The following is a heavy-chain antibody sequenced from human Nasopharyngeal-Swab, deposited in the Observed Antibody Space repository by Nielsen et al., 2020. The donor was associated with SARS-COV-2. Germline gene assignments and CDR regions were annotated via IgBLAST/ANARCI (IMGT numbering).Heavy chain of an antibody. CDR2: ISSSSSTI. V-gene: IGHV3-48*01. Sequence: GGSLRLSCAASGFTFSSYSMNWVRQAPGKGLEWVSYISSSSSTIYYADSVKGRFTISRDNAKNSLYLQMNSLRAEDTAVYYCARDYLEAAGRGFDIWGQGTMVTVSS. CDR1: GFTFSSYS. J-gene: IGHJ3*02. D-gene: IGHD6-13*01. CDR3: ARDYLEAAGRGFDI.